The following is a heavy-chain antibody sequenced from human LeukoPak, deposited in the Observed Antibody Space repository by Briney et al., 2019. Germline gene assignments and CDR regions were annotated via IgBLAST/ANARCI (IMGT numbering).Heavy chain of an antibody. CDR1: GFTFSSYW. V-gene: IGHV3-74*01. CDR3: ARDHVHYYGSGSYRYLDY. D-gene: IGHD3-10*01. Sequence: PGGSLRLSCAASGFTFSSYWMHWVRQAPGKGLVWVSRINSDGSSTSYADSVKGRFTISRDNAKNTLYLQMNSLRAEDTAVYYCARDHVHYYGSGSYRYLDYWGQGTLVTASS. J-gene: IGHJ4*02. CDR2: INSDGSST.